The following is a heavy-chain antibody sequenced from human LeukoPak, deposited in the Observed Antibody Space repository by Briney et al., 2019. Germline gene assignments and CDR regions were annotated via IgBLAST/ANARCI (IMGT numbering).Heavy chain of an antibody. J-gene: IGHJ5*01. CDR3: ARDRTAVPAAGSDS. D-gene: IGHD2-2*01. V-gene: IGHV1-18*01. Sequence: ASVKVSCKASGYTFTYYGLNWVRQAPGQGLEWVGWISAYNGNTNYAQKLQDRVTMTTDASTSAAYLELRRLRSDDTAVYYCARDRTAVPAAGSDSWGQGTLVTVSS. CDR2: ISAYNGNT. CDR1: GYTFTYYG.